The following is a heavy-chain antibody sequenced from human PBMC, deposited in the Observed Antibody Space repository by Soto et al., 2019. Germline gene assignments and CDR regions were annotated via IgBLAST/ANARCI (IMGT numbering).Heavy chain of an antibody. Sequence: QVQLQESGPGLVKPSDTLSLTCAVSGYSISSSNWWGWIRQPPGKGLEWIGYIYYSGSTYYNPSLKRRVTMSVDTSKNQFSLKLSSVTAVDTAVYYCARTTYYYDSSGSAPKDYFDYWGQGTLVTVSS. CDR3: ARTTYYYDSSGSAPKDYFDY. V-gene: IGHV4-28*01. J-gene: IGHJ4*02. CDR2: IYYSGST. CDR1: GYSISSSNW. D-gene: IGHD3-22*01.